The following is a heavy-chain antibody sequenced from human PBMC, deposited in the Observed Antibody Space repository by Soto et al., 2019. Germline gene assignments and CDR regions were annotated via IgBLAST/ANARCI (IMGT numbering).Heavy chain of an antibody. CDR3: AREETAWPLAYGLDV. J-gene: IGHJ6*02. Sequence: GGSLRLSCAASGFTFSRYSVNWVRQAPGKGLEWVSSISTRGDIYYADSLQGRFTISRDNAKNSVSLQMNSLRVEDTAVYYCAREETAWPLAYGLDVWGQGTTVTVSS. V-gene: IGHV3-21*01. D-gene: IGHD2-21*02. CDR1: GFTFSRYS. CDR2: ISTRGDI.